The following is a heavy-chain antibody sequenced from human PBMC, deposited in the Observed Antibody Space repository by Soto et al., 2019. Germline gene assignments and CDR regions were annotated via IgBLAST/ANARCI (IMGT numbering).Heavy chain of an antibody. Sequence: PGESLKISCKGSVYSFTSYWIGWVRQMPGKGLEWMGIIYPGDSDTRYSPSFQGQVTISADKSISTAYLQWSSLKASDTAMYYCARLAYDILTGYPHWGQGTLVTVSS. D-gene: IGHD3-9*01. CDR3: ARLAYDILTGYPH. CDR2: IYPGDSDT. CDR1: VYSFTSYW. V-gene: IGHV5-51*01. J-gene: IGHJ4*02.